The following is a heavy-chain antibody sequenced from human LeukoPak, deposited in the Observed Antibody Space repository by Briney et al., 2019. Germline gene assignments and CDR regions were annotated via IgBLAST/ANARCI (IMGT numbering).Heavy chain of an antibody. D-gene: IGHD5-24*01. V-gene: IGHV3-48*03. J-gene: IGHJ2*01. CDR2: ISSSGSTI. CDR3: ATRRDGYNQDWYFDL. Sequence: GGSLRLSCAASGFTFSSYEMNWVRQAPGKGLEWVSYISSSGSTIYYADSVEGRFTISRDNAKNSLYLQMNSLRAEDTAVYYCATRRDGYNQDWYFDLWGRGTLVTVSS. CDR1: GFTFSSYE.